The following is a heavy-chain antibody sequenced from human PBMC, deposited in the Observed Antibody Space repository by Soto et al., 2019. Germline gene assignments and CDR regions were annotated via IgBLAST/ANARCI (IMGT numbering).Heavy chain of an antibody. V-gene: IGHV2-5*02. CDR2: IYWDDDK. D-gene: IGHD3-16*01. J-gene: IGHJ4*02. Sequence: QITLKESGPTLVRPTQTLTLTCTVSGFSLDTWGVGVGWIRQPPGKAPEWLALIYWDDDKRYSPSLKNRLTITKDTSNTLVVLTVTNMDPVDTVTYYCARALGSWGSYYFDHWGQGTLVTVSS. CDR1: GFSLDTWGVG. CDR3: ARALGSWGSYYFDH.